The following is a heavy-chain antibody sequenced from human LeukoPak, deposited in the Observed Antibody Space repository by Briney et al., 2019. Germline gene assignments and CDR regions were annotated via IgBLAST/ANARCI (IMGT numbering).Heavy chain of an antibody. J-gene: IGHJ4*02. CDR2: IRYDGSNK. Sequence: GGSLRLSCAASGFTFSSYGMHWVRQAPGKGLEWVAFIRYDGSNKYYADSVKGRFTISRDNSKNTLYLQMNSLRAEDTAVYYCAYYYGSGSYYSLFDYWGQETLVTVSS. V-gene: IGHV3-30*02. CDR3: AYYYGSGSYYSLFDY. CDR1: GFTFSSYG. D-gene: IGHD3-10*01.